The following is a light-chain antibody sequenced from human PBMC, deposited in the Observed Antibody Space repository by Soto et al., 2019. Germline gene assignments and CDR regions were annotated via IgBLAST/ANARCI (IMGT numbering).Light chain of an antibody. CDR3: QQYFRPWT. CDR2: WAS. CDR1: QSVLYSSNNKNY. Sequence: DIVMTQSPDSLAVSLGERATINGKSSQSVLYSSNNKNYLAWYQQKPGQPPKLLIYWASTRESGVPDRFSGRGSGTNFTFTLRRLEGEDGAVYYCQQYFRPWTFGQGTKVEIK. J-gene: IGKJ1*01. V-gene: IGKV4-1*01.